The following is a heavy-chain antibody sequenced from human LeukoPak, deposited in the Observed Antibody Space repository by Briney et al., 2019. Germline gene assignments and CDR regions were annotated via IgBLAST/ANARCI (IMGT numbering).Heavy chain of an antibody. Sequence: SETLSLTCTVPGGSITSDHCNWIRQPPGKGLEWIGCIYYSGRTYYNPSLKSRITISVDMSKMQFSLRLTSVTAADTAVDYCARKNDFEIWGQGTLVTVSS. V-gene: IGHV4-59*01. CDR3: ARKNDFEI. CDR1: GGSITSDH. D-gene: IGHD2/OR15-2a*01. J-gene: IGHJ3*02. CDR2: IYYSGRT.